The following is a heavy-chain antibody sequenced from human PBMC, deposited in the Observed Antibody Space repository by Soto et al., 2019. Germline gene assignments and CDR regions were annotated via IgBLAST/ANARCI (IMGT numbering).Heavy chain of an antibody. J-gene: IGHJ4*02. V-gene: IGHV3-23*01. Sequence: PGGSLRLSCAASGFTFSSYAMSWVRQAPGKGLEWVSAISGSGGSTYYADSVKGRFTISRDNSKNTLYLQMNSLRAEDTAVYYCAKGWREKLYDYIWGSYRFQNGDFVYWGQGTLVTVSS. CDR1: GFTFSSYA. CDR2: ISGSGGST. CDR3: AKGWREKLYDYIWGSYRFQNGDFVY. D-gene: IGHD3-16*02.